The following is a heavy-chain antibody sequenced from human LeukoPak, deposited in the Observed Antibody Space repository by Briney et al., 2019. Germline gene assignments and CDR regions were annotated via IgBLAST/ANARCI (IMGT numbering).Heavy chain of an antibody. CDR2: IYYSGST. CDR3: ASVVGATTD. D-gene: IGHD1-26*01. V-gene: IGHV4-39*07. Sequence: PSETLSLTCTVSGGSISSSSYYWGWIRQPPGKGLEWIGSIYYSGSTYYNPSLKRRVTISVDTSKNQFSLKLSSVTAADTAVYYCASVVGATTDWGQGTLVTVSS. CDR1: GGSISSSSYY. J-gene: IGHJ4*02.